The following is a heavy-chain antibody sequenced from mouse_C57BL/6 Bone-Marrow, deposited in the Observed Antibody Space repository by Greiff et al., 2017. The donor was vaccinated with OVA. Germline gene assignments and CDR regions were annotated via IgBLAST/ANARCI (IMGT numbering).Heavy chain of an antibody. CDR1: GYTFTSYW. CDR3: ARSFITTVVGY. CDR2: LYPGSGST. V-gene: IGHV1-55*01. Sequence: QVQLQQPGAELVKPGASVKMSCKASGYTFTSYWITWVKQRPGQGLEWIGDLYPGSGSTNYNEKFKSKATLTVDTSSSTAYMQLSSLTSEDSAVYYCARSFITTVVGYWGQGTTLTVSS. J-gene: IGHJ2*01. D-gene: IGHD1-1*01.